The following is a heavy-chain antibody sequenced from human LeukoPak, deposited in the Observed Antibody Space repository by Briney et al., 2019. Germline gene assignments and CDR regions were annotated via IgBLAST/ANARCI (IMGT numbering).Heavy chain of an antibody. J-gene: IGHJ5*02. CDR1: GYTFTSYD. Sequence: ASVTVSFKASGYTFTSYDINWVRQATGRGLEGMGWMNPNSGSTGYAQKFQGRVTMTRNTSIRTAYMELSSLRSEDTAVYYCARSLLWFGELLSENNWFDPWGQGTLVTVSS. D-gene: IGHD3-10*01. CDR2: MNPNSGST. V-gene: IGHV1-8*01. CDR3: ARSLLWFGELLSENNWFDP.